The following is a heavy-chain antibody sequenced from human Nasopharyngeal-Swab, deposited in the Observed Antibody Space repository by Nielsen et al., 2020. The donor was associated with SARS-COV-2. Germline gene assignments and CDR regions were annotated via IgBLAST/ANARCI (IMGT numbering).Heavy chain of an antibody. J-gene: IGHJ4*02. D-gene: IGHD2-21*02. CDR2: IIPIFGPA. CDR1: GGTFSSYA. CDR3: ARVAHCGGDCYLGRIDY. V-gene: IGHV1-69*13. Sequence: SVKVSCKASGGTFSSYAISWVRQAPGQGLEWMGGIIPIFGPANYAQKFQGRVTITADESTSTAYMELSSLRSEDTAVYYCARVAHCGGDCYLGRIDYWGQGTLVTVSS.